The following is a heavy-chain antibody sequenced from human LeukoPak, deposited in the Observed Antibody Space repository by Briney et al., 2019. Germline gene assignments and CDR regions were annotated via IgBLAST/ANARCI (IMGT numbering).Heavy chain of an antibody. CDR2: ISKSGDST. V-gene: IGHV3-23*01. CDR1: GFSFSSYA. D-gene: IGHD4/OR15-4a*01. CDR3: ARDRSSNYLVDAFDI. Sequence: GGSLRLSCAASGFSFSSYAMSWVRQAPGKGLEWVSAISKSGDSTFYADSVKGRFTISRDNSQNTLYVQMNSLRSEDTAVYYCARDRSSNYLVDAFDIWGQGTMVTVSS. J-gene: IGHJ3*02.